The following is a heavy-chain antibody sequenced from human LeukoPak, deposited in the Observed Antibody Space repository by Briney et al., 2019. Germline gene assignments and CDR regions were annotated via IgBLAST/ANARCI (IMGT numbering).Heavy chain of an antibody. CDR1: GGSFSGYY. J-gene: IGHJ2*01. V-gene: IGHV4-34*01. CDR2: INHSGST. D-gene: IGHD2-15*01. CDR3: ARGPRVYCSGGSCDWFFDL. Sequence: PSETLSLTCAVYGGSFSGYYWSWIRQPPGKGLEWIGEINHSGSTNYNPSLKSRVTISVDASKNQSSLNLSSVTAADTAVYYCARGPRVYCSGGSCDWFFDLWGRGTLVTVSS.